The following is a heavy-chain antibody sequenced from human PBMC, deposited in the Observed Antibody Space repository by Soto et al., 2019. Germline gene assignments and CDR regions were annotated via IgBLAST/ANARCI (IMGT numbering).Heavy chain of an antibody. CDR2: IIPMFGIT. CDR1: GATFSSST. Sequence: QVQLVQSGADVKKPGSSVKVSCKASGATFSSSTFTWVRQAPGQGLEWMGRIIPMFGITNSAQKFQGRLGITADESTSTVFMDMSRLRSDDTAIYYCAPGALTFGGVLNAWGRGTLVTVSS. V-gene: IGHV1-69*02. J-gene: IGHJ4*02. CDR3: APGALTFGGVLNA. D-gene: IGHD3-16*01.